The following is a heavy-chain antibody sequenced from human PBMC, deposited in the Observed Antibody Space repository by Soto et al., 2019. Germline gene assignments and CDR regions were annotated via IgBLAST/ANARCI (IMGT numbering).Heavy chain of an antibody. D-gene: IGHD2-15*01. CDR1: GYTFTSYA. CDR2: INAGNGNT. J-gene: IGHJ6*02. V-gene: IGHV1-3*01. CDR3: ARDTEGECSGGGCYWGAYYYYGMDV. Sequence: ASVKVSCKASGYTFTSYAMHWVRQAPGQRLEWMGWINAGNGNTKYSQKFQGRVTITRGTSASTAYMELSSLRSEDTAVYYCARDTEGECSGGGCYWGAYYYYGMDVWGQGTTVTVSS.